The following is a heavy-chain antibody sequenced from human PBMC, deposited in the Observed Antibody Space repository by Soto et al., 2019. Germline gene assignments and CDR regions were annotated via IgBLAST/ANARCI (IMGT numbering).Heavy chain of an antibody. J-gene: IGHJ6*02. Sequence: GGSLRLSCAASGFTFDDYTMHWVRQAPGKGLEWVSLISWDGGSTYYADSVKGRFTISRDNSKNSLYLQMNSLRTEDTALYYCAKNKFPAAAANRTYDYYYYYGMDVWGQGTTVTVSS. V-gene: IGHV3-43*01. CDR3: AKNKFPAAAANRTYDYYYYYGMDV. D-gene: IGHD2-15*01. CDR1: GFTFDDYT. CDR2: ISWDGGST.